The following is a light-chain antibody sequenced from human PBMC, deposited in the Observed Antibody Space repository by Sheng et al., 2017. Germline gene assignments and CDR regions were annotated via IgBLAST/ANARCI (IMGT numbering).Light chain of an antibody. V-gene: IGLV3-1*01. J-gene: IGLJ2*01. Sequence: SFELTQPPSVSVSPGQTASVTCSGDKLGGDLFPGIRRGQASLLCWSSIRIASDPQGIPERFSGSSSGNTATLTISGTHSGDEADYYCQAWDDTTVIFGGGTKLTVL. CDR2: RIA. CDR3: QAWDDTTVI. CDR1: KLGGD.